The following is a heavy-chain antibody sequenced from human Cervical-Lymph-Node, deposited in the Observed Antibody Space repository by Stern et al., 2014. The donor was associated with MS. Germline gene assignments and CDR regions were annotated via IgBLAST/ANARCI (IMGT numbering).Heavy chain of an antibody. Sequence: MQLVQSGAELKKPGESLKISCKTSGYSFINYWIAWVRQVPGKGLEWIGIIYPGDSDIRYSPSFQGHVTISVDKSITTAYLQWSSLKASDTAVYYCARWSVACDYWGQGALITVSS. D-gene: IGHD2-21*01. V-gene: IGHV5-51*03. CDR1: GYSFINYW. CDR2: IYPGDSDI. J-gene: IGHJ4*02. CDR3: ARWSVACDY.